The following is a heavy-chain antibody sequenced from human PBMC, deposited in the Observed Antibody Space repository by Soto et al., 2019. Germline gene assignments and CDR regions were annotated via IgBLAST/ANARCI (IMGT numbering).Heavy chain of an antibody. CDR3: ARFNYSNDYYYYYGMDV. D-gene: IGHD4-4*01. CDR1: GDSFTSYW. J-gene: IGHJ6*02. V-gene: IGHV5-51*01. CDR2: IYPGDSDT. Sequence: GESLRISCKGSGDSFTSYWIGWMRQMHGKGLEWMGIIYPGDSDTRYSPSFQGQVTISADKSISTAYLQWSSLKASDTAMYYCARFNYSNDYYYYYGMDVWGQGTTVTVSS.